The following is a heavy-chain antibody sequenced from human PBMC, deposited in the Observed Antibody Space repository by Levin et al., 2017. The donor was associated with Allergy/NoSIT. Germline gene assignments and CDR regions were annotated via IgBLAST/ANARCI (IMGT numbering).Heavy chain of an antibody. CDR2: ISSSSNTK. J-gene: IGHJ6*02. Sequence: PSETLSLTCAASGFTFRSYSMHWVRQAPGRGLEWISYISSSSNTKYYADSVKGRFTISRDNAKNSLFLQMNSLRVEDTAVYYCARDRNWNYEIFYYAMDVWGQGTMVTVSS. D-gene: IGHD1-7*01. CDR1: GFTFRSYS. V-gene: IGHV3-48*01. CDR3: ARDRNWNYEIFYYAMDV.